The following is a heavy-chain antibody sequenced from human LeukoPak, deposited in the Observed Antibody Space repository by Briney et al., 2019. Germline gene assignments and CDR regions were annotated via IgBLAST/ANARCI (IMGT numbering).Heavy chain of an antibody. CDR2: IYYSGST. CDR3: ARHVSSMVRGGTFDY. CDR1: GGSFSDYH. D-gene: IGHD3-10*01. V-gene: IGHV4-39*01. Sequence: PSETLSLTCDISGGSFSDYHWTWIRQPPGKGLEWIGSIYYSGSTYYNPSLKSRVTISVDTSKNQFSLKLSSVTAADTAVYYCARHVSSMVRGGTFDYWGQGTLVTVSS. J-gene: IGHJ4*02.